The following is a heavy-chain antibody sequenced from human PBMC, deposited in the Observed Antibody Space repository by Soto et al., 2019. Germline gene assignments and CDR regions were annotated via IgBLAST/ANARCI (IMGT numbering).Heavy chain of an antibody. Sequence: SETLSLTCAVSGYSIGSASYWGWIRQSPGKRLEWIGNIYHSGTTYYNPSLESRVTISVDTSNNHFSLKLNSVSAADTAVYYCARAFYGGYAAYSYGMDVWGQGTTVTVSS. CDR2: IYHSGTT. J-gene: IGHJ6*02. D-gene: IGHD4-17*01. V-gene: IGHV4-38-2*01. CDR3: ARAFYGGYAAYSYGMDV. CDR1: GYSIGSASY.